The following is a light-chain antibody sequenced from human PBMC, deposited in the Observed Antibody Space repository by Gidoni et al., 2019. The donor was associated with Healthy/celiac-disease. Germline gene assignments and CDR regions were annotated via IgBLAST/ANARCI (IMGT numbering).Light chain of an antibody. CDR1: SSNIGAGYD. V-gene: IGLV1-40*01. Sequence: QSVLTQPPSVSGAPRQRVTLSCTGTSSNIGAGYDVHWYQQLPGTAPKLLIYGNSNRPSGVPDRFSGSKSGTSASLAITGLQAEDEADYYCQSYDSSLSGYWVFGGGTKLTVL. J-gene: IGLJ3*02. CDR3: QSYDSSLSGYWV. CDR2: GNS.